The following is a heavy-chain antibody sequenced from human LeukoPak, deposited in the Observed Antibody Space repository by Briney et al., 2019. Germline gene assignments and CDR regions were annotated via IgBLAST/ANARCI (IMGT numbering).Heavy chain of an antibody. CDR3: QAEDVIRYFDY. CDR1: GFTFSNAW. J-gene: IGHJ4*02. Sequence: PGGSLRLSCAASGFTFSNAWMSWVLQAPGKGLEWVGRIKSKTDGGTTDYAAPVKGRFTISRDDSKNTLYLQMNSLKTEDTAVYFCQAEDVIRYFDYWGQGTLVTVSS. D-gene: IGHD3-9*01. V-gene: IGHV3-15*01. CDR2: IKSKTDGGTT.